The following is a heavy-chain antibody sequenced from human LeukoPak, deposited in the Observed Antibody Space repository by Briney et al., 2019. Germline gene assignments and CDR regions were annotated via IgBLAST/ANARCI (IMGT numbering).Heavy chain of an antibody. J-gene: IGHJ5*02. CDR2: INWNGGST. CDR3: ARRSDWFDP. Sequence: PGRSLRLSCAAPAFTFDDYGMSWVRQAPGKGLEWVSGINWNGGSTGYADTVKGRFTISRDNAKNSLYLQMNSLRAEDTALYYCARRSDWFDPWGQGTLVTVSS. CDR1: AFTFDDYG. V-gene: IGHV3-20*04.